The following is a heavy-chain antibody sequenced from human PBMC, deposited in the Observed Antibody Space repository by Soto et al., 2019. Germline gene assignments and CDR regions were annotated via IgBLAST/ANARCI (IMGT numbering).Heavy chain of an antibody. CDR3: ARGVLH. V-gene: IGHV4-31*03. CDR1: GGSISSGGYY. J-gene: IGHJ4*01. Sequence: QVQLQESGPGLVQPSQTLSLTCTVSGGSISSGGYYWSWIRQHPGTGLEWIGHISYSGSTYYNTSLTIRVTLSVDTSSNPFSLLVNSVTAAHTAVYYCARGVLHWGQGTLVTVSS. CDR2: ISYSGST.